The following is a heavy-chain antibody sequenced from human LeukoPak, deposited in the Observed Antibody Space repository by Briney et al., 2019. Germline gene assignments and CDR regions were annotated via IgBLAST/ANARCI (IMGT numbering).Heavy chain of an antibody. V-gene: IGHV6-1*01. CDR1: GDSVSSNSAA. CDR2: TYYRSKWYN. CDR3: ASKNNLMEFAY. D-gene: IGHD1/OR15-1a*01. Sequence: SQTLSLTCAISGDSVSSNSAAWSWIRQSPSRGLEWLGRTYYRSKWYNDYAVSVKSRITINPDTSKNQFSLQLSSLTPEDTAVYYCASKNNLMEFAYWGQGTLVTDSS. J-gene: IGHJ4*02.